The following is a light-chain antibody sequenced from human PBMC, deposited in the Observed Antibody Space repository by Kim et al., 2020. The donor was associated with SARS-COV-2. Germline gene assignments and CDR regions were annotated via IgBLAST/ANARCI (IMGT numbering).Light chain of an antibody. Sequence: EPASISCRSSQSLLHRNGYNDLDWYLQKPGQSPQLLIYLGSNRASGVPDRFSGSGSGTDFTLKISRVEAEDVGVYYCMQALQTRYTFGQGTKLEI. CDR1: QSLLHRNGYND. CDR2: LGS. V-gene: IGKV2-28*01. J-gene: IGKJ2*01. CDR3: MQALQTRYT.